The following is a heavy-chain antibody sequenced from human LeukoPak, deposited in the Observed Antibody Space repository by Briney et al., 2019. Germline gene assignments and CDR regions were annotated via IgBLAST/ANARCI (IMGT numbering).Heavy chain of an antibody. CDR2: ISSSSSYI. CDR1: GFTFSSYS. Sequence: KSGGSLRLSCAASGFTFSSYSMNWVRQAPGKGLEWVSSISSSSSYIYYADSVKGRFTISRDNAKNSLYLQMNSLRAEDTAVYYCARVERWLQLGIDYWGQGTLVTVSS. J-gene: IGHJ4*02. V-gene: IGHV3-21*01. D-gene: IGHD5-24*01. CDR3: ARVERWLQLGIDY.